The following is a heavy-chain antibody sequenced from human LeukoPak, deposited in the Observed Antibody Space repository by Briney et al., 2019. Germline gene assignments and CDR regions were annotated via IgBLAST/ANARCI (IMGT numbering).Heavy chain of an antibody. CDR1: GRSFSGYY. CDR3: ARGESYGSGSFDY. V-gene: IGHV4-34*01. CDR2: INHSGST. J-gene: IGHJ4*02. Sequence: PSENLSLXCAVYGRSFSGYYLGWIRPPPRKGLEWIGEINHSGSTNYNPSLTSRVTISVDTSQNQFSLTLSSVTPAATAVYYRARGESYGSGSFDYWGQGTLVTVSS. D-gene: IGHD3-10*01.